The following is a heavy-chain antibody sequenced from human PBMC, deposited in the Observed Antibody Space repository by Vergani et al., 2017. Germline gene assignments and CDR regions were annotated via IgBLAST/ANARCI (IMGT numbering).Heavy chain of an antibody. CDR3: ARVSYYYYMDV. D-gene: IGHD2/OR15-2a*01. CDR1: GGSISSYY. Sequence: QVQLQESGPGLVKPSETLSLTCTVSGGSISSYYWSWIRQPPGKGLEWIGYIYYSGSTNYNPSLKSRVTLSVDTSKNQFSLKLSSVTAADTAVYYCARVSYYYYMDVWGKGTTVTVSS. V-gene: IGHV4-59*01. J-gene: IGHJ6*03. CDR2: IYYSGST.